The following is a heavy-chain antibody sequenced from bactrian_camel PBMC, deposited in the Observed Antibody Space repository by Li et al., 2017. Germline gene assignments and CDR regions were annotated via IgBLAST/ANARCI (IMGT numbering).Heavy chain of an antibody. CDR2: IHSLGDSI. Sequence: DVQLVESGGGLVQPGGSLRLSCAASGFTFSCYYMSWVRQAPGKGLEWVSRIHSLGDSIYYADSVKGRFTVSRDNAKNTLYLQMNGLKTEDTAVYYCADSGGFVWWGQGTQVTVS. CDR1: GFTFSCYY. V-gene: IGHV3S40*01. CDR3: ADSGGFVW. J-gene: IGHJ4*01. D-gene: IGHD7*01.